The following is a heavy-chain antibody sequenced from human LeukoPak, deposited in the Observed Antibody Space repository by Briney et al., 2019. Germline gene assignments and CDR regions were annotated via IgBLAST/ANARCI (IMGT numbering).Heavy chain of an antibody. CDR3: GRGPKAGGPHHDMDV. CDR2: IIPIFGTA. CDR1: GGTFSSYA. Sequence: ASVKVSCKASGGTFSSYAISWVRQAPGQGLEWMGGIIPIFGTANYAQKFQGRVTITADESTSTAYMELRSLSSDDTAVYYCGRGPKAGGPHHDMDVWGQGTTDTVSS. D-gene: IGHD2-15*01. J-gene: IGHJ6*02. V-gene: IGHV1-69*13.